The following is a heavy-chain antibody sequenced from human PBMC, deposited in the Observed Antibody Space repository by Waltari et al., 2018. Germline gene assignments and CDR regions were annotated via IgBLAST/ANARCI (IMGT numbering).Heavy chain of an antibody. CDR1: GGSISSHY. CDR3: ARRTTVDAFDP. D-gene: IGHD4-17*01. Sequence: QVQLQESGPGLVKPSETLSLTCTVSGGSISSHYWSWIRQPPGKGLEWIGYIYYSGSTNYNPSLKSRGTRSVDTSKNQFALKLSSVTAADTAVYYCARRTTVDAFDPWGQGTLVTVSS. J-gene: IGHJ5*02. CDR2: IYYSGST. V-gene: IGHV4-59*11.